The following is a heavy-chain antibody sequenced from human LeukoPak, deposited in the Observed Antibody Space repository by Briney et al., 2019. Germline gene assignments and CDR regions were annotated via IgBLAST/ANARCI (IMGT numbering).Heavy chain of an antibody. CDR1: GFNFSRYT. V-gene: IGHV3-64D*09. CDR2: MSSNGGST. J-gene: IGHJ6*02. CDR3: VKEEYYYDSSGYLYYYYYGMDV. D-gene: IGHD3-22*01. Sequence: GGSLRLSCSASGFNFSRYTMHWVRQAPGKGLEYVSAMSSNGGSTYYADSVKGRFTISRDNSKNTLYLQMSSLRAEDTAVYYCVKEEYYYDSSGYLYYYYYGMDVWGQGTTVTFSS.